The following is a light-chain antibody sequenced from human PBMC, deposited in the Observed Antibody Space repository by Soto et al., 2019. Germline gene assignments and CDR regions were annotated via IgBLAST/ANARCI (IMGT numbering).Light chain of an antibody. Sequence: EIVLTQSPGTLSLSPGERATLSCRASQSVSSNFLAWYQQKPGQAPRLLIFGASNRATGIPDRFSGSGSGTDFTLTISRLEPEDFAVYYCQQYGSSPPSSTFGQGTRLEI. V-gene: IGKV3-20*01. CDR1: QSVSSNF. CDR2: GAS. J-gene: IGKJ5*01. CDR3: QQYGSSPPSST.